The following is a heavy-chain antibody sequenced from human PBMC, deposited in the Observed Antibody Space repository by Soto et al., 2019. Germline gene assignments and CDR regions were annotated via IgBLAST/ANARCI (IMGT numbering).Heavy chain of an antibody. D-gene: IGHD3-10*01. Sequence: QVQLQQWGAGLLKPSETLSLTCAVYGGSFSGYYWSWIRQPPGKGLEWIGEINHSGSTNYNPSLKSRVTISVDTSKNRFSLKLSSVTAADTAVYYCARRRGGNYYGSGSYYPSRNWFDPWGQGTLVTVSS. V-gene: IGHV4-34*01. CDR3: ARRRGGNYYGSGSYYPSRNWFDP. CDR2: INHSGST. CDR1: GGSFSGYY. J-gene: IGHJ5*02.